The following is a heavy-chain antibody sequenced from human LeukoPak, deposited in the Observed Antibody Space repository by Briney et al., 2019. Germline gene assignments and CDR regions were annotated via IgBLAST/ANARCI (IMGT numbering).Heavy chain of an antibody. V-gene: IGHV4-38-2*02. J-gene: IGHJ4*02. CDR2: IYHSGST. CDR3: ARSGYSSGWSRGY. Sequence: PSETLSLTCTVSGYSISSGYYWGWIRQPPGKGLEWIGSIYHSGSTYYNPSLKSRVTISVDTSKNQFSLKLSSVTAADTAVYYCARSGYSSGWSRGYWGQGTLVTVSS. D-gene: IGHD6-19*01. CDR1: GYSISSGYY.